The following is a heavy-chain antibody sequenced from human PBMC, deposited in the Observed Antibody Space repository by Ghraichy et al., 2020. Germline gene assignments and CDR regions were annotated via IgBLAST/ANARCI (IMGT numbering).Heavy chain of an antibody. CDR1: GGSFSGYY. J-gene: IGHJ2*01. Sequence: ESLNISCAVYGGSFSGYYWSWIRQPPGKGLEWIGEINHSGSTNYNPSLKSRVTISVDTSKNQFSLKLSSVTAADTAVYYCARGEGYCTGGVCPPGSYWYFDLWGRGTLVTVSS. D-gene: IGHD2-8*02. V-gene: IGHV4-34*01. CDR3: ARGEGYCTGGVCPPGSYWYFDL. CDR2: INHSGST.